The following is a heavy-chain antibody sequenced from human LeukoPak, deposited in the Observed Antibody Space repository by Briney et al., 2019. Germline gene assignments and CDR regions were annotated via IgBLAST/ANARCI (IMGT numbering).Heavy chain of an antibody. Sequence: ASVKVSCKVSGYTLTELSMHRVRQAPGEGLEWMGGFDPEDGETIYAQKFQGRVTMTEDTSTDTAYMELSSLRSEDTAVYYCASIAARVEDFQHWGQGTLVTVSS. CDR1: GYTLTELS. CDR3: ASIAARVEDFQH. D-gene: IGHD6-6*01. CDR2: FDPEDGET. J-gene: IGHJ1*01. V-gene: IGHV1-24*01.